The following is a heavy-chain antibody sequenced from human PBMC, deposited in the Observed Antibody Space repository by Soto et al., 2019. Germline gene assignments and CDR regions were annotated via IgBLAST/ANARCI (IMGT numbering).Heavy chain of an antibody. D-gene: IGHD6-19*01. CDR2: INPNSGGT. V-gene: IGHV1-2*04. CDR1: GYTFTGYY. Sequence: ASVKVSCKASGYTFTGYYMHWVRQVPGQGLEWMGWINPNSGGTNYAQKFQGWVTMTRDTSISTAYMELSRLRSDVTAGYYCARSGVSGCYDWFDPWGQGTLVTVSS. J-gene: IGHJ5*02. CDR3: ARSGVSGCYDWFDP.